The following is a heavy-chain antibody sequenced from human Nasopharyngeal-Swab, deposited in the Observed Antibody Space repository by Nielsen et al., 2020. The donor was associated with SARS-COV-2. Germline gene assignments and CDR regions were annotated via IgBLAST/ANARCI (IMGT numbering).Heavy chain of an antibody. CDR1: AASIISSDHY. CDR3: VRSSSWYYFDY. D-gene: IGHD6-13*01. Sequence: SETLSLTCSVSAASIISSDHYWSWIRQPPGKGLEWIGSIYYSGTTSYNPSLKSRLTMSVDKSKNQFSLQLSSVTAADTAVYYCVRSSSWYYFDYWAQGTQVTVSS. J-gene: IGHJ4*02. V-gene: IGHV4-39*01. CDR2: IYYSGTT.